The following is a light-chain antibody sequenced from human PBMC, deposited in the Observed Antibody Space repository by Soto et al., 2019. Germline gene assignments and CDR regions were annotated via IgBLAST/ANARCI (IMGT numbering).Light chain of an antibody. CDR3: QHYGNSVWT. J-gene: IGKJ1*01. Sequence: EIVLTQSQGTLSLSPGERATLSCRASQSVSSTNLVWYQLKPGQAPRLLIYGASSRATGIPDRFSGSGSEIDFTLIITRLEPEDFAVYYCQHYGNSVWTFGQGTKVDIK. CDR2: GAS. CDR1: QSVSSTN. V-gene: IGKV3-20*01.